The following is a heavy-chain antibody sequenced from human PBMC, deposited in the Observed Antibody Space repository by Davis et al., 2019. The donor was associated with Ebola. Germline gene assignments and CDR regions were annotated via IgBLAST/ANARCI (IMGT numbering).Heavy chain of an antibody. J-gene: IGHJ4*02. CDR2: INPSGGST. V-gene: IGHV1-46*03. CDR1: GYTFTSYF. D-gene: IGHD3-10*01. CDR3: AREGEGY. Sequence: AASVKVSCKASGYTFTSYFMHWVRQAPGQGLAWMGIINPSGGSTSYAQKFQGRVIMTRDTATSTVYMELSSLRSEDTAVYFCAREGEGYWGQGTLVTVSS.